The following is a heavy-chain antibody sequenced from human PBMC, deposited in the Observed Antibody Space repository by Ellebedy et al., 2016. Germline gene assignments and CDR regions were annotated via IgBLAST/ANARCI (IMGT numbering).Heavy chain of an antibody. J-gene: IGHJ4*02. D-gene: IGHD6-19*01. CDR1: GGSISSYY. Sequence: SETLSLTXTVSGGSISSYYWSWIRQPPGKGLEWIGYIYYSGSTNYNPSLKSRVTISVDTSKNQFSLKLSSVTAADTAVYYCAREGRIAVAGTGYWGQGTLVTVSS. CDR3: AREGRIAVAGTGY. V-gene: IGHV4-59*12. CDR2: IYYSGST.